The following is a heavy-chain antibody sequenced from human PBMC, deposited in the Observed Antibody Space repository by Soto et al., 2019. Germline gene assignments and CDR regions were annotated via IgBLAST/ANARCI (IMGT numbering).Heavy chain of an antibody. Sequence: EVQLLESGGGLVQPGGSLRLSCAASGFTFSSYAMSWVRQAPGKGLEWVSTISGGGGSTYYADSVKGRFTISRDNSKNTLSLQMNSLRAEDTAVYYCARGFSGSYYVKRYFDLWGRGTLVTVSS. CDR2: ISGGGGST. V-gene: IGHV3-23*01. J-gene: IGHJ2*01. CDR3: ARGFSGSYYVKRYFDL. D-gene: IGHD1-26*01. CDR1: GFTFSSYA.